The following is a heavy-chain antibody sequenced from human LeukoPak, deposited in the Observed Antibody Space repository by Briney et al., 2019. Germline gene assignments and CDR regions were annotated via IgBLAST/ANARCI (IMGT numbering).Heavy chain of an antibody. CDR3: ARAMRGTGGAFDI. Sequence: ASGKVSCKASGYTFTNYYVHWVRQAPGQGLEWMGIINPSGGSTSYAQKFQGRVTMTRDTSTSTVYMELSSLRSEDTAVYYCARAMRGTGGAFDIWGQGTMVTVSS. V-gene: IGHV1-46*01. CDR1: GYTFTNYY. J-gene: IGHJ3*02. D-gene: IGHD1-1*01. CDR2: INPSGGST.